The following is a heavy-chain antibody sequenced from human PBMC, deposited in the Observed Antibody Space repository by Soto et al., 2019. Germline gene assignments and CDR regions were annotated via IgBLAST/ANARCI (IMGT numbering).Heavy chain of an antibody. Sequence: SETLSLTCTVSGGSISTYYWSCIRQSPGKGLDWIGYIYYSGSTNYNPSLKSRVTISVDTSKNEFSLKLSSMTAADTAVYYCARGRPWELYDYWGQGTLVTVSS. CDR2: IYYSGST. D-gene: IGHD1-26*01. CDR1: GGSISTYY. J-gene: IGHJ4*02. V-gene: IGHV4-59*12. CDR3: ARGRPWELYDY.